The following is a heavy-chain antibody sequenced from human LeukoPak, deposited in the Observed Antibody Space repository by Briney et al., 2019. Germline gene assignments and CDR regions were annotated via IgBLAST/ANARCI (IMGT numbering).Heavy chain of an antibody. Sequence: PGGSLRLSCAASGFTFSSYCMHWVRQAPGKGLVWVSRIKSDGSNTSYADSVKGRFTISRDNAKNTLYLQMNSLRAEDTAVYYCARDRAYCSSTSCYIDFGMDVWGQGTTVTVSS. CDR1: GFTFSSYC. CDR2: IKSDGSNT. V-gene: IGHV3-74*01. CDR3: ARDRAYCSSTSCYIDFGMDV. J-gene: IGHJ6*02. D-gene: IGHD2-2*02.